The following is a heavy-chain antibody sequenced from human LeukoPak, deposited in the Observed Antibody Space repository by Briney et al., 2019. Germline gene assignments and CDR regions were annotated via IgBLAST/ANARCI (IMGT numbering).Heavy chain of an antibody. V-gene: IGHV4-59*08. Sequence: SETLSLTCTVSGGSIRSYYWSWIRQPPGKGLEWMGYIFYSGSTDSNPSLKSRVTISVDTSKNQFSLKLSSVTAADTAVYYCARTYCSGGSCHFDYWGQGTLVTVSS. CDR2: IFYSGST. CDR3: ARTYCSGGSCHFDY. CDR1: GGSIRSYY. J-gene: IGHJ4*02. D-gene: IGHD2-15*01.